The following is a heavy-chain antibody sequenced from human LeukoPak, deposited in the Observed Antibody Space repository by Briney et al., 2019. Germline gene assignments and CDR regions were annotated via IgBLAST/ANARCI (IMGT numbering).Heavy chain of an antibody. D-gene: IGHD3-22*01. CDR3: ARGYYYESSGVFDY. CDR1: GFTFSSYW. V-gene: IGHV3-7*01. Sequence: GGSLRLSCAASGFTFSSYWMSWVRQAPGKGLEWVANIKQDGSEKYYVDSVKGRFTISRDNAKNSLYLQMNSLRAEDTAVYYCARGYYYESSGVFDYWGQGTLVTVSS. CDR2: IKQDGSEK. J-gene: IGHJ4*02.